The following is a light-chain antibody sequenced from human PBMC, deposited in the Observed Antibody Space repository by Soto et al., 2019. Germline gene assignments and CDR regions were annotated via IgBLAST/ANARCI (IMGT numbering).Light chain of an antibody. Sequence: DIKVNQSPSALSAYVGDRVTITCRASQSIGTWLAWYQHRPGKAPSLLIYDASTLRSGVPSRFSGSGSGTEFTLTISSLQADDFATYYCQQSDTYPLTFGQGRLPEI. CDR2: DAS. CDR3: QQSDTYPLT. J-gene: IGKJ5*01. CDR1: QSIGTW. V-gene: IGKV1-5*01.